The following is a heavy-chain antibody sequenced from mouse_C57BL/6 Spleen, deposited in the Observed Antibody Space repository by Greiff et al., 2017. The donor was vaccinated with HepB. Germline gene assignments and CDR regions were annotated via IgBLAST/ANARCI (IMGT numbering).Heavy chain of an antibody. CDR3: TRIYYGYDEGYFDV. V-gene: IGHV6-6*01. CDR1: GFTFSDAW. J-gene: IGHJ1*03. Sequence: EVQRVESGGGLVQPGGSMKLSCAASGFTFSDAWMDWVRQSPEKGLEWVAEIRNKANNHATYYAESVKGRFTISRDDSKSSVYLQMNSLRAEDTGIYYCTRIYYGYDEGYFDVWGTGTTVTVSS. D-gene: IGHD2-2*01. CDR2: IRNKANNHAT.